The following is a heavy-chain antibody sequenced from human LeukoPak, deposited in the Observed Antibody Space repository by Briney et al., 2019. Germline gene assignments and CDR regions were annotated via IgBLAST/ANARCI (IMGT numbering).Heavy chain of an antibody. V-gene: IGHV3-66*01. Sequence: GGSLRLSCAASGFTFSSYSMNWVRQAPGKGLEWVSVIYSGGTTYYADSVKGRFTISRDNSKNTLYLQMNSLGAEDTAVYYCARDRGGSRSDCWGQGTLVTVSS. CDR2: IYSGGTT. J-gene: IGHJ4*02. CDR3: ARDRGGSRSDC. D-gene: IGHD6-13*01. CDR1: GFTFSSYS.